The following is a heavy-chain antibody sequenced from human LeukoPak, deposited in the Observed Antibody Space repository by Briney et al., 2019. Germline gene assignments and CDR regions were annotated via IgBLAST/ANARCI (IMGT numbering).Heavy chain of an antibody. CDR2: ISSAGTT. CDR3: ARDLEAANTYYFDY. V-gene: IGHV3-66*01. CDR1: GGSISSGGYY. Sequence: PSETLSLTCTVSGGSISSGGYYWSWVRQAPGKGLEWVSIISSAGTTYYADSVKGRFTISRDNSKNTVYLQVNSLRDEDTAVYYCARDLEAANTYYFDYWAREPWSPSPQ. J-gene: IGHJ4*02. D-gene: IGHD6-13*01.